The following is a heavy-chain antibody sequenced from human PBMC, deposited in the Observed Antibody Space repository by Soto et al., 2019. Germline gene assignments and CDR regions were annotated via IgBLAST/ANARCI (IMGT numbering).Heavy chain of an antibody. V-gene: IGHV1-3*01. CDR2: INAGNGNT. Sequence: GASVKVSCKASGYTFTSYAMHWVRQAPGQRLEWMGWINAGNGNTKYSQKFQGRVTITRDTSASTAYMELSSLRSEDTAVYYCARVTTYSSPSFADWGQATLVPVSS. CDR1: GYTFTSYA. J-gene: IGHJ4*02. D-gene: IGHD6-19*01. CDR3: ARVTTYSSPSFAD.